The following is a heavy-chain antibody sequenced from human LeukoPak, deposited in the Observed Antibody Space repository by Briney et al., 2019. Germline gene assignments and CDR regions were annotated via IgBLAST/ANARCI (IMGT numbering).Heavy chain of an antibody. CDR1: GFTFSNYD. J-gene: IGHJ4*02. D-gene: IGHD5-24*01. CDR3: ARGEEKATITALDS. CDR2: ISSRSSYI. Sequence: GGSLRLSCAASGFTFSNYDMHWVRQAPGKGLEWDSAISSRSSYIYYADSIKGRFTISRDNAENSLYLQMNSLRAVDTAVYFCARGEEKATITALDSWGQGTLVTVSS. V-gene: IGHV3-21*01.